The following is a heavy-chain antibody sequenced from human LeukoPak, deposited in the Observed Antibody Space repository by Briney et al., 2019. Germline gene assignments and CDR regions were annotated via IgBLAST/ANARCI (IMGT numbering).Heavy chain of an antibody. J-gene: IGHJ3*02. CDR1: GFTFSSYG. CDR2: ISYDGSNK. V-gene: IGHV3-30*03. CDR3: ARARSSYGYGDALDI. Sequence: GGSLRLSCAASGFTFSSYGVHWVRQAPGKGLEWVAVISYDGSNKYYADSVKGRFTISRDNSKNTLYLQMNSLRAEDTAVYYCARARSSYGYGDALDIWGQGTMVTVSS. D-gene: IGHD5-18*01.